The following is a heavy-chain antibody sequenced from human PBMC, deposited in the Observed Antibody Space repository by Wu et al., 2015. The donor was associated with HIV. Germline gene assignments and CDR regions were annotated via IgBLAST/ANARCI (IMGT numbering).Heavy chain of an antibody. CDR3: ATLIRYNLNDKADAFDF. CDR1: GYTLTKLP. D-gene: IGHD1-1*01. V-gene: IGHV1-24*01. J-gene: IGHJ3*01. Sequence: QVHLVQSGAEVKKPGASVKVSCKVSGYTLTKLPMHWVRQVPGKGLEWMGGPDPEDGETVYAQKFQGRVTLTEDTSTDTAYMELTRLRSEDTAVYYCATLIRYNLNDKADAFDFWGHGTMVTVSS. CDR2: PDPEDGET.